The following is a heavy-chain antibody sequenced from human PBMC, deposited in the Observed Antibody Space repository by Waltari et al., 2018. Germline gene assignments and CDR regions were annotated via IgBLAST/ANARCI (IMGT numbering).Heavy chain of an antibody. Sequence: QVQLVQSGAEVKKPGASVKVSCKASGYTFIAYAIHWARPAPGQSPEWRGWINVGNGNTKYSQKLQGRVTITSDTSASTAYVELSSLTSEDTALYYCARGHRLPFFDFWGKGTLVTVSS. J-gene: IGHJ4*02. CDR2: INVGNGNT. CDR3: ARGHRLPFFDF. V-gene: IGHV1-3*01. CDR1: GYTFIAYA. D-gene: IGHD5-18*01.